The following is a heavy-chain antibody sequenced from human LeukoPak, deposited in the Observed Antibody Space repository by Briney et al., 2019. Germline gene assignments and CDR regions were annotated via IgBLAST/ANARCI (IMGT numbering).Heavy chain of an antibody. Sequence: SETLSLTCTVSGGSISSYYWSWIRQPPGKGLEWIGYIYYSGSTNYNPSLKSRVTISVDTSKNQFSLKLSSVTAADTAVYYCARIADSSGYRYYYYGMDVWGQGTTVTVSS. CDR2: IYYSGST. V-gene: IGHV4-59*01. J-gene: IGHJ6*02. D-gene: IGHD3-22*01. CDR3: ARIADSSGYRYYYYGMDV. CDR1: GGSISSYY.